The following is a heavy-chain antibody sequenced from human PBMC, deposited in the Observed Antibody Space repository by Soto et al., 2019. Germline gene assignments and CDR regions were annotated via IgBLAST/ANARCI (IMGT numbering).Heavy chain of an antibody. J-gene: IGHJ3*02. Sequence: PSETLSLTCTVSVGSISRSSYYWGWIRQPPGKGLEWIGSIYYSGSTYYNPSIKSRVTISVDTSKNQFSLKLSSVTAADTAVYYCARHSHRVISAFDIWGQGTMVTVSS. CDR1: VGSISRSSYY. D-gene: IGHD3-10*01. CDR3: ARHSHRVISAFDI. CDR2: IYYSGST. V-gene: IGHV4-39*01.